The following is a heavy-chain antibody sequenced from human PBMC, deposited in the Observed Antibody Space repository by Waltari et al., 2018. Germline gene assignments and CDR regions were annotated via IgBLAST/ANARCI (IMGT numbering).Heavy chain of an antibody. Sequence: QVQLVQSGAEVKKPGASMKVTCKASGYTFTSYYMHWVRQAPGQGLEWMGIINPSGATSYAQKFQARVTMTGDTSSSTVHMELSSLSSDDTAVYYCARSEVSNFSFDIWGQGTKVTVSS. CDR1: GYTFTSYY. CDR2: INPSGAT. J-gene: IGHJ3*02. CDR3: ARSEVSNFSFDI. D-gene: IGHD4-4*01. V-gene: IGHV1-46*01.